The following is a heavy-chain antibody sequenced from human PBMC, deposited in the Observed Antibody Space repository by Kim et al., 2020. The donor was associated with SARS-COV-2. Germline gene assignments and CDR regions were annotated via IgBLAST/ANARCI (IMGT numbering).Heavy chain of an antibody. CDR1: GYTFTSYA. Sequence: ASVKVSCKASGYTFTSYAMHWVRQAPGQRLEWMGWINAGNGNTKYSQKFQGRVTITRDTSASTAYMELSSLRSEDTAVYYCARCPSYYYGSGSQRGNWFDPWGQGTLVTVSS. D-gene: IGHD3-10*01. V-gene: IGHV1-3*01. CDR3: ARCPSYYYGSGSQRGNWFDP. J-gene: IGHJ5*02. CDR2: INAGNGNT.